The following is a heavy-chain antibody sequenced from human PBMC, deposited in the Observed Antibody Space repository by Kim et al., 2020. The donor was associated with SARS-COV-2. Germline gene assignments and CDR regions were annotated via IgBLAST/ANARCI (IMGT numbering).Heavy chain of an antibody. D-gene: IGHD3-22*01. CDR3: AGFDSSGYYNTIGAFD. J-gene: IGHJ3*02. CDR1: GGSISSSSYY. V-gene: IGHV4-39*07. Sequence: SETLSPTCTVSGGSISSSSYYWGWIRQPPGKGLEWIGSFYYRGTTYYNPSLKSRFTISVDTSKNQFSLKLSSVTAADTAVYYCAGFDSSGYYNTIGAFD. CDR2: FYYRGTT.